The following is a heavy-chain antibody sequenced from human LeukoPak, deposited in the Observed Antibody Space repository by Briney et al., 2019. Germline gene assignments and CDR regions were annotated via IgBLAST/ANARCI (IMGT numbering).Heavy chain of an antibody. D-gene: IGHD3-22*01. Sequence: SQTLSHTCTVSGGSISSGGYYWSWIRQPPGKGLEWIGEINHSGSTNYNPSLKSRVTISVDTSKNQFSLKLSSVTAADTAVYYCARARATYYYDSSGGTRGSSRVGATSFDYWGQGTLVTVSS. CDR2: INHSGST. CDR3: ARARATYYYDSSGGTRGSSRVGATSFDY. J-gene: IGHJ4*02. V-gene: IGHV4-30-2*01. CDR1: GGSISSGGYY.